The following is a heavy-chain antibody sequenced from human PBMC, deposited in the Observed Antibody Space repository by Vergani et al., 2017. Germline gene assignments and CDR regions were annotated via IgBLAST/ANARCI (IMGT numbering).Heavy chain of an antibody. D-gene: IGHD2-2*01. V-gene: IGHV3-23*01. J-gene: IGHJ6*03. CDR2: IGGSGCST. CDR1: GFTFSSYA. Sequence: EVQLLESGGGLVQPGGSLRLSCAASGFTFSSYAMSWVRQAPGKGLEWVSDIGGSGCSTYYADSVKGRFTISRDNSKNSLYLQMNSLRAEDTAVYYCARVRIVVVPAVPLDYMDVWGKGTTVTVSS. CDR3: ARVRIVVVPAVPLDYMDV.